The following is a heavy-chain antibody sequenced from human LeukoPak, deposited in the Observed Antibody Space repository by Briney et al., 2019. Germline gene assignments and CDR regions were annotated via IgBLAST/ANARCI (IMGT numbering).Heavy chain of an antibody. V-gene: IGHV3-23*01. D-gene: IGHD3-9*01. J-gene: IGHJ4*02. CDR2: ITGDGGST. CDR1: GFTFSNYA. CDR3: AKWGDYDVLTGYYDSDY. Sequence: GASLRLSCAASGFTFSNYAMSWVRQAPGKGLEWVSAITGDGGSTYYADSVKGRFTISSDNSKNTLYLQMNSLRAEDTALYYCAKWGDYDVLTGYYDSDYWGQGTLVTVSS.